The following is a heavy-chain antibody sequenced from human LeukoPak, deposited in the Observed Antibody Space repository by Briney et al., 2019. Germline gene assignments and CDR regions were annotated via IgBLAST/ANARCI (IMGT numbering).Heavy chain of an antibody. CDR2: IYYSGST. V-gene: IGHV4-39*07. Sequence: MSSETLSLTCNVSGGSISSSIYYWGWIRQPPGKGLEWIGNIYYSGSTYYNPSLQSRVTISVDTSKNQFSLKVSSVTAADTAVYYCARVEGSGYDNRGWFDPWGQGTLVTVSS. CDR3: ARVEGSGYDNRGWFDP. CDR1: GGSISSSIYY. J-gene: IGHJ5*02. D-gene: IGHD5-12*01.